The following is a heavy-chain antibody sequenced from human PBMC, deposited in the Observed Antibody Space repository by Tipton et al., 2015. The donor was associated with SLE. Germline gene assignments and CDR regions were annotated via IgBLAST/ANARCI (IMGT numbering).Heavy chain of an antibody. D-gene: IGHD6-13*01. J-gene: IGHJ4*01. CDR2: VSYSGNS. CDR1: GASINSGIFY. V-gene: IGHV4-61*01. CDR3: AREHRGYSNSLGY. Sequence: TLSLTCTVSGASINSGIFYWSWIRQPPGKGLEWLGYVSYSGNSNHTPSLKSRVTISMETSKNQFSLKLTSVTAADTAIYCCAREHRGYSNSLGYWGQGARVTVSS.